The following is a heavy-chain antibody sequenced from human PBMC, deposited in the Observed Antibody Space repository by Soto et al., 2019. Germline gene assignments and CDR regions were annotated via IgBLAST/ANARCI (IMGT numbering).Heavy chain of an antibody. CDR2: IYHSGST. V-gene: IGHV4-30-2*01. CDR3: ARGGAARRGFFDY. D-gene: IGHD6-6*01. J-gene: IGHJ4*02. CDR1: VGSISSGGYS. Sequence: QLQLQESGSGLVKPSQTLSLTCAVSVGSISSGGYSWSWIRQPPGKGLEWIGYIYHSGSTYYNPSLKSRVTISVDRSKNQFSLKLSSVTAADTAVYYCARGGAARRGFFDYWGQGTLVTVSS.